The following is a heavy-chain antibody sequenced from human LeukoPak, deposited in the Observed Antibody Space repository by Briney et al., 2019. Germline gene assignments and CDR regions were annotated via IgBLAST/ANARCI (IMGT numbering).Heavy chain of an antibody. V-gene: IGHV3-7*01. J-gene: IGHJ4*02. CDR3: ARDGGTGIPFDY. D-gene: IGHD1-1*01. CDR1: GFTFSTYS. CDR2: IKQDGSDK. Sequence: GGSLRLSCAGSGFTFSTYSMSWVRQAPGKGLEWVANIKQDGSDKYYADSVKGRFTISRDNAKNSLYLQMNSLRAEDTAVYYCARDGGTGIPFDYWGQGTLVTVSS.